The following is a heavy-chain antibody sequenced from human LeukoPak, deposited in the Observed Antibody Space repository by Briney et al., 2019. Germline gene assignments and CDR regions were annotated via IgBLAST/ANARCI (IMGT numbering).Heavy chain of an antibody. CDR2: IYPLDSDT. D-gene: IGHD6-13*01. CDR1: GYTFTSYR. Sequence: GESLKISCKGSGYTFTSYRIGWVRQRPGYGLEWMGFIYPLDSDTTYSPSFQGQVTFSVARSLSTAFLQWKTLRASDTAIYYCARHKTVPGTSELRTFDSWGQGTLVSVSS. V-gene: IGHV5-51*01. CDR3: ARHKTVPGTSELRTFDS. J-gene: IGHJ4*02.